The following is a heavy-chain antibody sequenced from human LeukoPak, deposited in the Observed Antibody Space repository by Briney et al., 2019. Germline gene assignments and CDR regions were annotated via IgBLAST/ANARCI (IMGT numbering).Heavy chain of an antibody. CDR3: ARLHSSGYYEDGAFDI. V-gene: IGHV4-59*11. Sequence: SETLSLTCTVSGDSISDHHWSWIRQPPGKGLEWIGYILYTGTTNYNPSLKSRVTISVDTSRNQFSLKLSSVTAADTAMYYCARLHSSGYYEDGAFDIWGQGTMVTVSS. CDR1: GDSISDHH. CDR2: ILYTGTT. D-gene: IGHD3-22*01. J-gene: IGHJ3*02.